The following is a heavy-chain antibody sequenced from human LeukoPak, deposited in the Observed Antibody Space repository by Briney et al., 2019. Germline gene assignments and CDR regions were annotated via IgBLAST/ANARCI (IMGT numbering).Heavy chain of an antibody. CDR1: GGTFSSYT. V-gene: IGHV1-69*13. J-gene: IGHJ4*02. CDR3: ARSLRYSNYSPPSFDY. D-gene: IGHD4-11*01. Sequence: ASVKVSCKASGGTFSSYTINWVRQAPGQGLEWMGGIIPVFGTANYVQKFQGRVTITADESTSTAYMELSSLRSEDTAVYYCARSLRYSNYSPPSFDYWGQGTLVTVSS. CDR2: IIPVFGTA.